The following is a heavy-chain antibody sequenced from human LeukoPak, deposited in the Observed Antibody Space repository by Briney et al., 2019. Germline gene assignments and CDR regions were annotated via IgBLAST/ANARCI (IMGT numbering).Heavy chain of an antibody. CDR3: AKSNGYGLVDI. D-gene: IGHD3-10*01. CDR1: GGSISSYY. J-gene: IGHJ3*02. V-gene: IGHV4-59*12. Sequence: PSETLSLTCTVSGGSISSYYWSWIRQPPGKGLEWIGYIYYSGDTNYNPSLKSRVTISADTSKNQFSLKLTSVTAADTAVYYCAKSNGYGLVDIWGQGTMVTVSS. CDR2: IYYSGDT.